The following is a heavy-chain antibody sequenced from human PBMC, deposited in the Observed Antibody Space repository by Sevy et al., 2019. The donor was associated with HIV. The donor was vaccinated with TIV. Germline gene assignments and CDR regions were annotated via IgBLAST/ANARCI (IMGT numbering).Heavy chain of an antibody. V-gene: IGHV4-39*01. D-gene: IGHD1-26*01. Sequence: SETLSLTCTVSGGSISSSSYYWGWIRQPPGKGLEWIGSIYYSGSTYYNPTLKSRVTISVDTSKNQFSLKLSSVTAADTAVYYCARIRVGANTVDAFDIWGQGTMVTVSS. CDR2: IYYSGST. J-gene: IGHJ3*02. CDR3: ARIRVGANTVDAFDI. CDR1: GGSISSSSYY.